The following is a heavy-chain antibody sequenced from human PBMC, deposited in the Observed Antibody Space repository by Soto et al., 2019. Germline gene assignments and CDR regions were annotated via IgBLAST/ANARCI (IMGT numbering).Heavy chain of an antibody. D-gene: IGHD3-3*01. CDR2: IKSKTDGGTT. V-gene: IGHV3-15*01. CDR3: TTDRYDFWSGYYPWFDP. Sequence: GESLKISCAASGFTFSNAWMSWVRQAPGKGLEWVGRIKSKTDGGTTDYAAPVKGRFTISRDDSKNTLYLQMNSLKTEDTAVYYCTTDRYDFWSGYYPWFDPWGQGTLVTVSS. J-gene: IGHJ5*02. CDR1: GFTFSNAW.